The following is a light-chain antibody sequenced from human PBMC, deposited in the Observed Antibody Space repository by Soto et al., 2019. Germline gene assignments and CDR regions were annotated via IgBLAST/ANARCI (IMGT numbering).Light chain of an antibody. CDR2: DTS. Sequence: DIQMTQSPSSLSASVGDRVTINCRASQSINNYLNWYQHKPGEAPKLLIFDTSSLQSGVPTRFSGSRSGTDFTLTISSLQPEDFATYYCQQHYDTPLTFGGGTKVEI. V-gene: IGKV1-39*01. CDR1: QSINNY. J-gene: IGKJ4*01. CDR3: QQHYDTPLT.